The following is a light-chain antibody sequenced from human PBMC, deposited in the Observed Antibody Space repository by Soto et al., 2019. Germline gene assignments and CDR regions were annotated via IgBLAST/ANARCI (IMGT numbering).Light chain of an antibody. Sequence: EIVSTQSPATLSLSPGERATLSCRASQSVDRYLAWYQQKPGQAPRLLIYDASNRATGIPARFSGSGSGTDFTLTISSLEPEDFAVYYCQQRSKWPPLTLGGGTKV. CDR3: QQRSKWPPLT. CDR1: QSVDRY. V-gene: IGKV3-11*01. J-gene: IGKJ4*01. CDR2: DAS.